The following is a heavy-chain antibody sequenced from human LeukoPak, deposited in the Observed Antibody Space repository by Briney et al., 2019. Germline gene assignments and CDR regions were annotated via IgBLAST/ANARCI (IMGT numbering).Heavy chain of an antibody. Sequence: GESLKISCKGSGYSFTSYWIAWVRQMPGKGLEWMGIISPGDSDTRYSPSFQGQVTISADKSISTAYLQWSSLKASDTAMYYCARKGYCSSTRCYYGMDVWGKGTTVTVSS. CDR2: ISPGDSDT. J-gene: IGHJ6*04. V-gene: IGHV5-51*01. CDR3: ARKGYCSSTRCYYGMDV. CDR1: GYSFTSYW. D-gene: IGHD2-2*01.